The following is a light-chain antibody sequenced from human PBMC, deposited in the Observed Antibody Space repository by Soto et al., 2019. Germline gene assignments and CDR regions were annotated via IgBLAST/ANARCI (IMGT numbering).Light chain of an antibody. Sequence: DIQMTQSPSTLSASVGDRVTITCRASQSISTWLAWYQQKPGKAPELLIYDASSLKSGVPSRFSGSGSGTEFTLSISSLQPDDFATYYCQQYNHYPYTFGQGTKLEI. J-gene: IGKJ2*01. CDR1: QSISTW. CDR2: DAS. V-gene: IGKV1-5*01. CDR3: QQYNHYPYT.